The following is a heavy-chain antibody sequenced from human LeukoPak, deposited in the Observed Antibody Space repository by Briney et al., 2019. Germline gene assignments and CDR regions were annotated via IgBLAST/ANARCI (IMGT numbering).Heavy chain of an antibody. V-gene: IGHV3-23*01. Sequence: GGSLRLSCAASGFAFSDYYMSWIRQAPGKGLEWVSGISGSGGSTYYADSVRGRFTISRDNSKNTLFLQMNSLRADDTAVYYCAKGPNSAATGYLNWFDPWGQGTLVTVSS. J-gene: IGHJ5*02. CDR1: GFAFSDYY. CDR3: AKGPNSAATGYLNWFDP. D-gene: IGHD2-15*01. CDR2: ISGSGGST.